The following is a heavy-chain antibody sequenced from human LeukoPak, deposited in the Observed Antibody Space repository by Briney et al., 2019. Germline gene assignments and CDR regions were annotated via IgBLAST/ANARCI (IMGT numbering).Heavy chain of an antibody. Sequence: PSETLSLTCAVSGGSFSGYYWSWIRQPPGKGLEWIGEINHSGSTNYNPSLKSRVTISVDTSKNQFSLKLSSVTAADTAVYYCARGPDYYDSSGLNWYFDLWGRGTLVTVSS. V-gene: IGHV4-34*01. J-gene: IGHJ2*01. CDR2: INHSGST. CDR1: GGSFSGYY. D-gene: IGHD3-22*01. CDR3: ARGPDYYDSSGLNWYFDL.